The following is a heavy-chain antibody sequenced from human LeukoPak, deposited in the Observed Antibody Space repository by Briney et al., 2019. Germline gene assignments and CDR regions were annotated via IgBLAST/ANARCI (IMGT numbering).Heavy chain of an antibody. D-gene: IGHD4-17*01. CDR1: GYTFTSYY. CDR2: INPSGGST. J-gene: IGHJ3*02. CDR3: ASQATTVTTSDAFDI. Sequence: ASVKVSCKASGYTFTSYYMHWVRQAPGQGLEWMGIINPSGGSTSYAQKFQGRVTMTRDTSTSTVYMELGSLRSEDTAVYYCASQATTVTTSDAFDIWGQGTMITVSS. V-gene: IGHV1-46*01.